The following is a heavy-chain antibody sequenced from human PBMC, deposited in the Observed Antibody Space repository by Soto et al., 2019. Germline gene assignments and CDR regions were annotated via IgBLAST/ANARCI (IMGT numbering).Heavy chain of an antibody. CDR1: GFTFTSSA. V-gene: IGHV1-58*01. Sequence: ASVKVSCKASGFTFTSSAVQWVRQARGQRLEWIGWIVVGSGNTNYAQKFQERVTITRDMSTSTAYMELSSLRSEDTAVYYCAAGVAAAGTFDYWGQGTLVTVSS. CDR2: IVVGSGNT. J-gene: IGHJ4*02. D-gene: IGHD6-13*01. CDR3: AAGVAAAGTFDY.